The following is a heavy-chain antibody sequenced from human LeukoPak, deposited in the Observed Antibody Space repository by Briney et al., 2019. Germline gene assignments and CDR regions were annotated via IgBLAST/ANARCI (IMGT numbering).Heavy chain of an antibody. V-gene: IGHV3-11*04. CDR2: ISSSGSTI. CDR1: GGSISSYY. D-gene: IGHD2-15*01. Sequence: LSLTCTVSGGSISSYYWSWIRQAPGKGLEWVSYISSSGSTIYYADSVKGRFTISRDNAKSSLYLQMNSLRAEDTAVYYCARAQLLQPLRYWGQGTLVTVSS. J-gene: IGHJ4*02. CDR3: ARAQLLQPLRY.